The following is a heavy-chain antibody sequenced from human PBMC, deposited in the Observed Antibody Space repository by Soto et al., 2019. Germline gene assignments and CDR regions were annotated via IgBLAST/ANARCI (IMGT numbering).Heavy chain of an antibody. CDR2: ISYDGSNK. CDR1: GFTFSSYA. D-gene: IGHD5-18*01. J-gene: IGHJ3*02. Sequence: PGGSLRLSCAASGFTFSSYAMSWVRQAPGKGLEWVAVISYDGSNKYYADSVKGRFTISRDNSKNTLYLQMNSLRAEDTAVYYCAKLVSMDTAMGKGDALAIWGQGTMVTVSS. V-gene: IGHV3-30*18. CDR3: AKLVSMDTAMGKGDALAI.